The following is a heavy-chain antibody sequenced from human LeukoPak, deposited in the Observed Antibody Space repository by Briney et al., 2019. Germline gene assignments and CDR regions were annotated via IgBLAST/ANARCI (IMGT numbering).Heavy chain of an antibody. Sequence: GGSLRLSCAASGFTFSSYEMNWVRQAPGKGLEWVSYISSRGTSIYYADSVKGRFTISRDNTKNSLYLQMNSLRAEDTAVYYCARGFGGSGSSSTGYDYWGQGTLVTVSS. CDR2: ISSRGTSI. D-gene: IGHD3-10*01. V-gene: IGHV3-48*03. CDR1: GFTFSSYE. J-gene: IGHJ4*02. CDR3: ARGFGGSGSSSTGYDY.